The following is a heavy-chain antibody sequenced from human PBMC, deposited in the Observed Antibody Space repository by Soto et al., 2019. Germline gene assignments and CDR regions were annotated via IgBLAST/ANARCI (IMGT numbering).Heavy chain of an antibody. CDR3: ARDFPQGGRYIDY. J-gene: IGHJ4*02. CDR2: ISYDGSNK. CDR1: GFTFSSYA. D-gene: IGHD2-15*01. Sequence: QVQLVESGGGVVQPGRSLRLSCAASGFTFSSYAMHWVRQAPGKGLEWVAVISYDGSNKYYADSVKGRFTISRDNSKNTLYLQMNSLTAEDTAVYYCARDFPQGGRYIDYWGQGTLVTVCS. V-gene: IGHV3-30-3*01.